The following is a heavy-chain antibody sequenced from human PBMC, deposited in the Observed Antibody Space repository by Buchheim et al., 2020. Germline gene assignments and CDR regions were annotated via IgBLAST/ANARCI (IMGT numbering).Heavy chain of an antibody. CDR2: IYYSGST. Sequence: QLQLQESGPGLVKPSETLSLTCTVSGGSISSSSYYWGWIRRPPGKGLEWIGSIYYSGSTYYNPSLKSRVTISVDPSTNQFSLKLSSVTAADTAVYYCARRRDMMSPVDYWGQGTL. V-gene: IGHV4-39*01. CDR1: GGSISSSSYY. D-gene: IGHD5/OR15-5a*01. J-gene: IGHJ4*02. CDR3: ARRRDMMSPVDY.